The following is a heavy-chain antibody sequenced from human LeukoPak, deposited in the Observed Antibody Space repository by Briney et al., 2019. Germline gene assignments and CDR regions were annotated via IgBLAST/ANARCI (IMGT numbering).Heavy chain of an antibody. J-gene: IGHJ4*02. V-gene: IGHV3-30*19. D-gene: IGHD3-22*01. CDR1: GFTFSSYG. CDR2: ISYDGSNK. Sequence: GGSLRLSCAASGFTFSSYGMHWVRQAPGKGLEWVAVISYDGSNKYYADSVKGRFTISRDNSKNTLYLQMNSLRAEDTAVYYCASENYYDSSGYYYLHPFDYWGQGTLVTVSS. CDR3: ASENYYDSSGYYYLHPFDY.